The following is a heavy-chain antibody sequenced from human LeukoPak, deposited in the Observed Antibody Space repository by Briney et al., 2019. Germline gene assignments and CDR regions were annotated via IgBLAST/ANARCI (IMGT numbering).Heavy chain of an antibody. J-gene: IGHJ4*02. Sequence: PSETLSLTCAVFGGSFSDYYWTWIRQPPGKGLEWIGELNHGGGTNYNSSLKSRVTISVDTSRIEFSLKLTSVTAADTAVYYCARGKYYFDYWGQGTLVTVSS. CDR1: GGSFSDYY. CDR2: LNHGGGT. V-gene: IGHV4-34*01. CDR3: ARGKYYFDY.